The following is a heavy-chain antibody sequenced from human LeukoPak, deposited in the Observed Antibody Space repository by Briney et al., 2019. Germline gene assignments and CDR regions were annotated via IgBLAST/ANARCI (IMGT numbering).Heavy chain of an antibody. V-gene: IGHV3-53*05. D-gene: IGHD6-6*01. Sequence: PGGSLRLSCAASGFTVSSNYMSWVRQAPGKGLEWVSVIYSGGSTYYADSVKGRFTISRDNSKNTLYLQMNSLRAEDTAVYYCARGFPTYSSSFLPGYWGQGTLVTVSS. J-gene: IGHJ4*02. CDR1: GFTVSSNY. CDR3: ARGFPTYSSSFLPGY. CDR2: IYSGGST.